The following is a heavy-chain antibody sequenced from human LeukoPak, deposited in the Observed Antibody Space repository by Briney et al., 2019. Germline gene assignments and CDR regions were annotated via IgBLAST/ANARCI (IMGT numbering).Heavy chain of an antibody. D-gene: IGHD1-26*01. CDR1: GFTFSNYR. CDR2: ISSSSGSI. Sequence: GGSLRLSCEASGFTFSNYRMSWVRQAPGKGLEWVSFISSSSGSIYYADSVKGRFTISRDNTKNSLYLQMNSLRAEDTAVYYCARGGGFSYRPFDLWGQGTLVTVSS. J-gene: IGHJ4*02. V-gene: IGHV3-48*04. CDR3: ARGGGFSYRPFDL.